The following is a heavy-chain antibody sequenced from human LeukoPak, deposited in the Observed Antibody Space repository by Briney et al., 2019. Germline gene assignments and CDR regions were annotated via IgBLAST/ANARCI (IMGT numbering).Heavy chain of an antibody. D-gene: IGHD3-22*01. V-gene: IGHV3-23*03. CDR3: AKRTYYYDSSGYYTRGGFDY. J-gene: IGHJ4*02. Sequence: GGSLRLSCAASGFTFSTFAMIWVRQPPGKGLVWVSDIYSGGRTYYADSVKGRFTISRDNSKNTLHLQMNSLRAEDTAVYYCAKRTYYYDSSGYYTRGGFDYWGQGTLVTVSS. CDR1: GFTFSTFA. CDR2: IYSGGRT.